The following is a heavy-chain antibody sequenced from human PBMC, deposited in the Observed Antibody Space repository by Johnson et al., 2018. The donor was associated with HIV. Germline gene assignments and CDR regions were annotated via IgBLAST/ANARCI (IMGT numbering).Heavy chain of an antibody. CDR2: INWNGGSK. J-gene: IGHJ3*02. D-gene: IGHD3-9*01. Sequence: VQLVESGGGVVRPGGSLRLSCATSGFIFDEYGMSWVRQVPGKGLEWVAGINWNGGSKDYVDSVKGRFTISRDNAKNSLYLQMNSLRAEDTAVYYCVREEGNDILTRGDAFDIWGQGTLVTVSS. CDR1: GFIFDEYG. V-gene: IGHV3-20*04. CDR3: VREEGNDILTRGDAFDI.